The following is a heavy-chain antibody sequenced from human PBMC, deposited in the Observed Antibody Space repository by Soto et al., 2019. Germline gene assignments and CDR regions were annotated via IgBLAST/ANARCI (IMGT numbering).Heavy chain of an antibody. CDR2: ISSSSSYI. V-gene: IGHV3-21*01. CDR1: GFTFSSYS. Sequence: PGGSLRLSCAASGFTFSSYSMNWVRQAPGKGLEWVSSISSSSSYIYYADSVKGRFTISRDNAKNSLYLQMNSLRAEDTAVYYCARGSIVAAEYGMDVWGQGTTVTVSS. J-gene: IGHJ6*02. D-gene: IGHD6-13*01. CDR3: ARGSIVAAEYGMDV.